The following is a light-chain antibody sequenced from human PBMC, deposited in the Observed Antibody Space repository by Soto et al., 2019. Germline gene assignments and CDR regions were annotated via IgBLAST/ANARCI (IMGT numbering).Light chain of an antibody. V-gene: IGKV4-1*01. Sequence: DIVMTQSPDSLAVSLGERATINCKSSQSILFSSNSKNYLAWYQQKPGQPPKLLIYWASTRKSGVPDRFSGSESGTDFTLTISSLQAEDVAVYYCQQYYSTPLTFGGGTKVEIK. J-gene: IGKJ4*01. CDR2: WAS. CDR1: QSILFSSNSKNY. CDR3: QQYYSTPLT.